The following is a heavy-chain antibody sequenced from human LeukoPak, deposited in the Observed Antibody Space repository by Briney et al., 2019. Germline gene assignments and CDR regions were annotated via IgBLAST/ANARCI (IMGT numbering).Heavy chain of an antibody. J-gene: IGHJ4*02. CDR3: ARIGYSSSCFDY. D-gene: IGHD6-6*01. V-gene: IGHV3-20*04. CDR2: LNGNGGSRT. Sequence: GPGGSLRLSCAASGFTFSSYSMNWVRQAPGKGLEWVSGLNGNGGSRTGYADSVKGRFTISRDNAKNSVYLQMNSLRAEDTAIYYCARIGYSSSCFDYWGQGALVTVSS. CDR1: GFTFSSYS.